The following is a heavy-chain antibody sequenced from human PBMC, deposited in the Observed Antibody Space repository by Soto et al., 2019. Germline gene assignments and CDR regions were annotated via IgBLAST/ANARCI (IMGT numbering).Heavy chain of an antibody. D-gene: IGHD6-6*01. CDR2: IIPIFGTA. CDR3: ARGAARYYGMDV. J-gene: IGHJ6*02. Sequence: SVKVSCKASGGTFSSYAISWVRQAPGQGLEWMGGIIPIFGTANYAQKFQGRVTITADESTSTAYMELSSLRSEDTAVYYCARGAARYYGMDVWGRGTTVTVSS. CDR1: GGTFSSYA. V-gene: IGHV1-69*13.